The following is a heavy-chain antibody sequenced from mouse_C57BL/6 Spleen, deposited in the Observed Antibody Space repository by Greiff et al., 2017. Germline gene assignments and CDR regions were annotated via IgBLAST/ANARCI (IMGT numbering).Heavy chain of an antibody. V-gene: IGHV1-9*01. CDR2: ILPGSGST. Sequence: QVQLQQSGAELMKPGASVKLSCKATGYTFTGYWIEWVKQRPGHGLEWIGEILPGSGSTNYNEKFKGKATFTADTSSNTAYMQLSSLTTEDSAIYYCARSDEDDGDWFAYWGQGTLVTVSA. CDR3: ARSDEDDGDWFAY. CDR1: GYTFTGYW. J-gene: IGHJ3*01. D-gene: IGHD2-12*01.